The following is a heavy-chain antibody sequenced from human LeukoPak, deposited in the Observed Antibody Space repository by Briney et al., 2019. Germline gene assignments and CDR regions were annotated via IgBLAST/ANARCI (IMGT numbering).Heavy chain of an antibody. CDR3: AQTTGWPGFDF. J-gene: IGHJ4*02. D-gene: IGHD6-19*01. V-gene: IGHV4-59*08. CDR1: GASTSSRY. Sequence: SETLSLTCIVSGASTSSRYWSWIRQPPGRGLEWIGHIYNGVNTKYNPSLTSRVNISVDTSKNQFSLKLTSLTAADTAIYYCAQTTGWPGFDFWGPGALVTVSS. CDR2: IYNGVNT.